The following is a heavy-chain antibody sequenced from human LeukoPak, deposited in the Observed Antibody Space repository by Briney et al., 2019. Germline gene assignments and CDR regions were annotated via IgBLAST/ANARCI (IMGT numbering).Heavy chain of an antibody. CDR2: IYPRDGST. Sequence: ASVKVSCKASGYTFTSNYIHWVRQAPGQGLEWMGMIYPRDGSTSHAQKFQGRVTITADESTSTAYMELSSLRSEDTAVYYCARVKEGITKDTFDIWGQGTMVTVSS. D-gene: IGHD3-10*01. V-gene: IGHV1-46*01. J-gene: IGHJ3*02. CDR3: ARVKEGITKDTFDI. CDR1: GYTFTSNY.